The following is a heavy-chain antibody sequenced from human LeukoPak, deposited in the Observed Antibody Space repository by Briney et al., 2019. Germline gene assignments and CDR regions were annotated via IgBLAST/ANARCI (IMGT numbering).Heavy chain of an antibody. D-gene: IGHD5-24*01. V-gene: IGHV3-23*01. CDR2: ISGSGGRT. J-gene: IGHJ4*02. CDR1: GFTFNNAW. Sequence: GGSLRLSCAASGFTFNNAWMSWVRQAPGKGLEWVSSISGSGGRTHYTDSVKGRFTISRDNSKNTLYLQMNSLRAEDTAVYYCARETRVRWTDYWGQGILVTVSS. CDR3: ARETRVRWTDY.